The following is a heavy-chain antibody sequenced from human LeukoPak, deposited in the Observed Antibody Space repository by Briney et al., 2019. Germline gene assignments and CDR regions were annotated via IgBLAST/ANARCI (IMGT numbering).Heavy chain of an antibody. J-gene: IGHJ4*02. V-gene: IGHV3-30*02. CDR2: VRSDGNDK. CDR3: ATAGLDY. D-gene: IGHD2-21*02. CDR1: GFTFSSFA. Sequence: GGSLRLSCAASGFTFSSFAMSWVRQAPGKGLEWVTFVRSDGNDKYYADSVKGRFTISRDNSKNTLYLQMTSLRVEDTAIYYCATAGLDYWGQGSLVTVS.